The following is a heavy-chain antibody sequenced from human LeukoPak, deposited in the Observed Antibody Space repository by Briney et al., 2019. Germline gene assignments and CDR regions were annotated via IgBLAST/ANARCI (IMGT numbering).Heavy chain of an antibody. D-gene: IGHD2-15*01. V-gene: IGHV1-46*01. Sequence: ASVKVSCKASGYTFTSYYIHWVRQAPGQGLEWMGIINPSGGSTSYAQKFQGRVTMTRDTSTSTDYMELSSLRSEDKVVYYCARDPGYCSGGSCYGGDGMDVWGQGTTVTVSS. J-gene: IGHJ6*02. CDR1: GYTFTSYY. CDR3: ARDPGYCSGGSCYGGDGMDV. CDR2: INPSGGST.